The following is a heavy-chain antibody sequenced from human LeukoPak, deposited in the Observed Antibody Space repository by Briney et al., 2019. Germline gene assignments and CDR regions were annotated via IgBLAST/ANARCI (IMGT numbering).Heavy chain of an antibody. CDR1: GGSISSYY. CDR2: IFYSGSP. D-gene: IGHD6-13*01. J-gene: IGHJ1*01. CDR3: ARGTGYSIRSEYFQY. Sequence: PSETLSLTCIVSGGSISSYYWSWIRQPPGKGLEWIGHIFYSGSPNYNPSLKSRVTISVDMSKNQLSLKLSSVTAADTAVYYCARGTGYSIRSEYFQYWGQGAQVTVSS. V-gene: IGHV4-59*01.